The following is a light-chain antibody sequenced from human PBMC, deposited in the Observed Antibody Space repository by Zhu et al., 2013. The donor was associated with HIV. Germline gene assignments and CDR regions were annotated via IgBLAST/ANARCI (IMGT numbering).Light chain of an antibody. CDR1: SSDVGGYNY. V-gene: IGLV2-14*01. CDR2: EVS. J-gene: IGLJ2*01. CDR3: TSYIGSNTVV. Sequence: QSALTQPASVSGSPGQSITISCTGTSSDVGGYNYVSWYQQHPGKAPKLMIYEVSNRPSGVSNRFSGSKSGNTASLTISGLQAEDEADYYCTSYIGSNTVVFGGGTKLTVL.